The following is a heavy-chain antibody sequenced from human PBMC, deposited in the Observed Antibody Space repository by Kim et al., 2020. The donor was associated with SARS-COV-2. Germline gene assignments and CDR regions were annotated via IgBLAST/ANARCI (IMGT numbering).Heavy chain of an antibody. D-gene: IGHD2-15*01. Sequence: SVKVSCKASGGTFSSYAISWVRQAPGQGLEWMGGIIPIFGTANYAQKFQGRVTITADESTSTAYMELSSLRSEDTAVYYCARSPSPPREGYCSGGSCYLGLSWFDPWGQGTLVTVSS. V-gene: IGHV1-69*13. J-gene: IGHJ5*02. CDR3: ARSPSPPREGYCSGGSCYLGLSWFDP. CDR1: GGTFSSYA. CDR2: IIPIFGTA.